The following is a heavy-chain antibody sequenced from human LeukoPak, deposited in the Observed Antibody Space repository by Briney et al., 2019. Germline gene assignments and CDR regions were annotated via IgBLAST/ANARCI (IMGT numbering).Heavy chain of an antibody. CDR2: ISSSGSTI. CDR3: ARGRQWEHAPFDY. J-gene: IGHJ4*02. D-gene: IGHD1-26*01. V-gene: IGHV3-11*04. Sequence: GGSLRLSCAASGFTFSNAWMNWVRQAPGKGLEWVSYISSSGSTIYYADSVKGRFTISRDNAKNSLYLQMNSLRAEDTAVYYCARGRQWEHAPFDYWGQGTLVTVSS. CDR1: GFTFSNAW.